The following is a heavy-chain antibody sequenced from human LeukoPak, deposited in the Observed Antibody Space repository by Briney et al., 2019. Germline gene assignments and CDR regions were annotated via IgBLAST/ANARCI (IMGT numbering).Heavy chain of an antibody. D-gene: IGHD2-15*01. Sequence: GGSLRLSCAASGFTFSSYSMNWVRQAPGKGLEWVSYISSSSSTIYYADSVKGRFTISRDNAKNSLCLQMNSLRAEDTAVYYCARELAVPATGYWGQGTLVTVSS. J-gene: IGHJ4*02. CDR1: GFTFSSYS. CDR2: ISSSSSTI. V-gene: IGHV3-48*01. CDR3: ARELAVPATGY.